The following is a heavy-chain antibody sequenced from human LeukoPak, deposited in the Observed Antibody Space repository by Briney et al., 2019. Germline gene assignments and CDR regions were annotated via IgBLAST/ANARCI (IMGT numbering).Heavy chain of an antibody. CDR3: ARVRWKQWLPYDVFDI. J-gene: IGHJ3*02. D-gene: IGHD6-19*01. CDR1: GFTFSSYW. V-gene: IGHV3-7*01. Sequence: GGSLRLSCAAPGFTFSSYWMSWVRQAPGKGLEWVANIKQDGSEKYYVDSVKGRFNISRDNAKNSLYLQMNSLRAEDTSVYYCARVRWKQWLPYDVFDIWGQGTMVTVSS. CDR2: IKQDGSEK.